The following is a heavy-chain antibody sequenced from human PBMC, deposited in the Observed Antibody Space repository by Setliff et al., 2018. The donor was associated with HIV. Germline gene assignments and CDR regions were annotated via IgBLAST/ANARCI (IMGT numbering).Heavy chain of an antibody. V-gene: IGHV4-59*11. CDR3: ATCRHRPSNWFDP. CDR2: VYNSGIT. J-gene: IGHJ5*02. CDR1: AASIRSHY. Sequence: SETLSLTCTVSAASIRSHYWSWIRQSPGKGLEWIGSVYNSGITFKNPSLKSRVSISVDRSGNQFSLRLTSVTAADTAVYYCATCRHRPSNWFDPWGQGTVVTVSS.